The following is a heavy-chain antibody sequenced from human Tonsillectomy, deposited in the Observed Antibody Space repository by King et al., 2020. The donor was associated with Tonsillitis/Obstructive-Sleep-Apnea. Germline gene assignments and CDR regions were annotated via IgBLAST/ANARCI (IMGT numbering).Heavy chain of an antibody. Sequence: VQLQQWGAGLLKPSETLSLTCAVYGGSFSNYYWSWIRQPPGKGLGWVGEIDHSGSTNYNPSLKSRVTISVDTSKNQFSLKLISVTAADTAVYYCAREGSSGWYDYWGQGTLVTVSS. CDR1: GGSFSNYY. CDR3: AREGSSGWYDY. D-gene: IGHD6-19*01. J-gene: IGHJ4*02. CDR2: IDHSGST. V-gene: IGHV4-34*01.